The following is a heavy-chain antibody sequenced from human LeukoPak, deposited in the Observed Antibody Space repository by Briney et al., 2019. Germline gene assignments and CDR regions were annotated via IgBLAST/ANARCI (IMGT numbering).Heavy chain of an antibody. Sequence: SETLSLTCTVSGGSISSYYWSWIRQPPGKGLGWVGYIYYSGSTNYNPSLKSRVTISVDTSKNQFSLKLSSVTAADTAVYYCARLELNYYDAFDIWGQGTMVTVSS. CDR1: GGSISSYY. CDR2: IYYSGST. D-gene: IGHD1-26*01. V-gene: IGHV4-59*08. J-gene: IGHJ3*02. CDR3: ARLELNYYDAFDI.